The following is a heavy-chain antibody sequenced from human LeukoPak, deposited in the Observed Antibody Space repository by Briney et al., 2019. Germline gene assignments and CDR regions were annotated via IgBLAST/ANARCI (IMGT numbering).Heavy chain of an antibody. J-gene: IGHJ5*02. CDR2: IKQDGSEK. CDR3: ARRGTIAVPVFWFDP. CDR1: GFTFTSYW. D-gene: IGHD6-19*01. V-gene: IGHV3-7*01. Sequence: GGSLRLSCVASGFTFTSYWMSWVRQAPGKGLEWVANIKQDGSEKYYLDSLEGRFTISRDNAKNSVYLQINRLRAEDTAVYYCARRGTIAVPVFWFDPWGQGTLVTVSS.